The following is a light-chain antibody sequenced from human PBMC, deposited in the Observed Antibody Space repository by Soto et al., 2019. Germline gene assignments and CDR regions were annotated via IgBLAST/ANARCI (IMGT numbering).Light chain of an antibody. CDR1: SSDVGGYKY. CDR2: EVT. V-gene: IGLV2-14*01. CDR3: SSYTGRSTVV. Sequence: QSVLTQPASVSGSPGQSITISCTGPSSDVGGYKYVSWYQQHPGRAPKRMIYEVTNRPSGVSNRFSGSKSGNTASLTISGLQAEDEADYYCSSYTGRSTVVFGGGTKRTVL. J-gene: IGLJ2*01.